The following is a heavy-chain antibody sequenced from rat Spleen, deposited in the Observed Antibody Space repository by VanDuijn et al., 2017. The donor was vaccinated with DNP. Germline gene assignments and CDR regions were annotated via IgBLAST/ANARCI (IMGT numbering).Heavy chain of an antibody. CDR2: INYDGTRT. Sequence: EVQLVESGGDLVQPGRSLILSCAASGFTFSDYAMAWVRQAPKKGLEWVATINYDGTRTYYRDSVKGRFTISRDNANGTLYLQMNSLRSEDTATYYCARGSGTYYWYFDFWGPGTMVTVSS. J-gene: IGHJ1*01. V-gene: IGHV5-17*01. CDR1: GFTFSDYA. CDR3: ARGSGTYYWYFDF. D-gene: IGHD5-1*01.